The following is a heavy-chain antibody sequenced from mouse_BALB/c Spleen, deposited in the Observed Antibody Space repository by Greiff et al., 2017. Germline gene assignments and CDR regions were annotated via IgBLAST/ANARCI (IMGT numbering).Heavy chain of an antibody. J-gene: IGHJ1*01. CDR3: ADGLRRGNWYFDV. V-gene: IGHV14-3*02. Sequence: EVQLQQSGAELVKPGASVKLSCTASGFNIKDTYMHWVKQRPEQGLEWIGRIDPANGNTKYDPKFQGKATITADTSSNTAYLQLSSLTSEDTAVYYCADGLRRGNWYFDVWGAGTTVTVSS. CDR2: IDPANGNT. CDR1: GFNIKDTY. D-gene: IGHD2-2*01.